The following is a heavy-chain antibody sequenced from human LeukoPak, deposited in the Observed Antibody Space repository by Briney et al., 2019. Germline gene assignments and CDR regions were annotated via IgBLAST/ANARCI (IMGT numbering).Heavy chain of an antibody. V-gene: IGHV4-61*02. CDR2: IYTSGST. D-gene: IGHD5-18*01. J-gene: IGHJ2*01. Sequence: SQTLSLTCTVSGGSISSGSYYWSWIRQPAGKGLEWIGRIYTSGSTNYNPSLKSRVTISVDTSKNQFSLKLSSVTAADTAVYYCARDPVLGYSYALSPDWYFDLWGRGTLVTVSS. CDR3: ARDPVLGYSYALSPDWYFDL. CDR1: GGSISSGSYY.